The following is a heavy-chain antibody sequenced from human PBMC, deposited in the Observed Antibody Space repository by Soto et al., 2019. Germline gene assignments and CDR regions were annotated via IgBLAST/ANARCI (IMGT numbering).Heavy chain of an antibody. J-gene: IGHJ6*02. V-gene: IGHV3-23*01. Sequence: GGSLRLSCAASGFTFSSYAMSWVRQAPGKGLEWVSAISGSGGSTYYADSVKGRFTISRDNSKNTLYLQMNSLRAEDTAVYYCAKGLDVVVVAANYYYYGMDVWGQGTTVTVSS. CDR2: ISGSGGST. D-gene: IGHD2-15*01. CDR3: AKGLDVVVVAANYYYYGMDV. CDR1: GFTFSSYA.